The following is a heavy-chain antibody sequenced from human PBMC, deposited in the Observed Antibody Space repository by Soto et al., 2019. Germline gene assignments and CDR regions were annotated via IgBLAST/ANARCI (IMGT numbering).Heavy chain of an antibody. CDR3: ARESGFTGWYDY. V-gene: IGHV4-4*02. CDR2: IYHSGST. D-gene: IGHD6-19*01. Sequence: PSETLSLTCAVSGGSISSSNWWSWVRQPPGKGLEWIGEIYHSGSTNYNPSLKSRVTISVDTSKNQFSLKLNSATAADTAMYYCARESGFTGWYDYWSQGTLVTVSS. J-gene: IGHJ4*02. CDR1: GGSISSSNW.